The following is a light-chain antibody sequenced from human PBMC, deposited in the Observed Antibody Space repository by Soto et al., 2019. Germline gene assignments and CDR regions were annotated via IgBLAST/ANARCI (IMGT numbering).Light chain of an antibody. CDR2: ATS. CDR3: QQTKSFPLT. V-gene: IGKV1-12*01. CDR1: QGISSR. Sequence: DIPMTQSPSSVSASVGDRVTITCRASQGISSRLTWYQQKPGKDPNLLMHATSNFQSGVPSRFSASGSGTDFSLTISSLQPEDSATYYCQQTKSFPLTFGGGTKVEIK. J-gene: IGKJ4*01.